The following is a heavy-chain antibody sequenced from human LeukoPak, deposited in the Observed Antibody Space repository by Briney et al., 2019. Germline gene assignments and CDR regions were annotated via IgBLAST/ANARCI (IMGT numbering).Heavy chain of an antibody. CDR2: ISGSGTNT. Sequence: GGSLRLSCEASGFTFRSYAMSWVRQAPGKGLEWVSAISGSGTNTYYADAVKGRSTISRDNSKNTLYLQMNNLRAEDTAVYYCATPRGTVATGAVYWGQGTLVTVSS. CDR1: GFTFRSYA. J-gene: IGHJ4*02. V-gene: IGHV3-23*01. CDR3: ATPRGTVATGAVY. D-gene: IGHD4-23*01.